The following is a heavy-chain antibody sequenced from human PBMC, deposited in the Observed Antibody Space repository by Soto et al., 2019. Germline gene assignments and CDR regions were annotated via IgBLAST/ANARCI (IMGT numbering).Heavy chain of an antibody. Sequence: QVQLVESGAEVKKPGSSVKVSCKASGGTFSIYAISWVQQAPGQGIEWMGGIIPIFGTANYAQKFQGRVTITADESTSTAYMELSSLRSEDTAVYYCARERDYDGYYFDYWGQGTLVTVSS. CDR1: GGTFSIYA. CDR3: ARERDYDGYYFDY. V-gene: IGHV1-69*12. J-gene: IGHJ4*02. CDR2: IIPIFGTA. D-gene: IGHD3-10*01.